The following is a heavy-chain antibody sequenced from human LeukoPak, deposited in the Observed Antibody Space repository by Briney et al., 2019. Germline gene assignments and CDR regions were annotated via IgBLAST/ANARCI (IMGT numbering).Heavy chain of an antibody. CDR2: VNPNSGGT. J-gene: IGHJ4*02. CDR1: GYTFTSYY. CDR3: ARVRVSTWIQLWLLLDY. D-gene: IGHD5-18*01. V-gene: IGHV1-2*02. Sequence: ASVKVSCKASGYTFTSYYMHWVRQAPGQGLEWRGWVNPNSGGTNYAQKFQGRVTMTRDTSISTAYMELSRLRSDDTAVYYCARVRVSTWIQLWLLLDYWGQGTLVTVSS.